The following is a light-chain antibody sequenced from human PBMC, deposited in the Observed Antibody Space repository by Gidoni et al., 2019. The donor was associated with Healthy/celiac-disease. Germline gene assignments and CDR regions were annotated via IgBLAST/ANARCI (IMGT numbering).Light chain of an antibody. V-gene: IGLV1-40*01. CDR2: DTS. CDR1: SSNIGAGYD. Sequence: QSVLTHPPSVTGPPGQRVTIYCPGSSSNIGAGYDVHLYQQLPGTAPKRPICDTSNRHSGVPERFYGSKSGTSAALAITGLQAEDEADYDCQSYDSSLSGPVVFGGGTKLTVL. J-gene: IGLJ2*01. CDR3: QSYDSSLSGPVV.